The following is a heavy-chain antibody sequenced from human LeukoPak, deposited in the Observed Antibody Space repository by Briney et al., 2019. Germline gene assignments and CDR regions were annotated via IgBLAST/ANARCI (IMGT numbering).Heavy chain of an antibody. CDR3: ARGELLYKTPTLPPDY. J-gene: IGHJ4*02. V-gene: IGHV1-2*02. D-gene: IGHD1-26*01. CDR2: INPNSGGT. CDR1: GYTFTDYY. Sequence: ASVKVSCKASGYTFTDYYIHWVRQAPGQGLEWMGWINPNSGGTDSAQKFQGRVTMTRDTSISTAYMELSRLRSGDTAVYYCARGELLYKTPTLPPDYWGQGTLVTVPS.